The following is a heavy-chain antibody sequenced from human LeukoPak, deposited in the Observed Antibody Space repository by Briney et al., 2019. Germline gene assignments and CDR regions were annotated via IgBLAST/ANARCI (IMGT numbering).Heavy chain of an antibody. CDR2: IYTSGST. CDR1: GGSISSYY. V-gene: IGHV4-4*07. Sequence: SETLSLTCTVCGGSISSYYWSWIRQPAGKGLEWIGRIYTSGSTNYNPSLKSRVTMSVDTSKNQFSLKLSSVTAADTAVYYCARDYSSGWYRTAFDIWGQGTMVTVSS. CDR3: ARDYSSGWYRTAFDI. D-gene: IGHD6-19*01. J-gene: IGHJ3*02.